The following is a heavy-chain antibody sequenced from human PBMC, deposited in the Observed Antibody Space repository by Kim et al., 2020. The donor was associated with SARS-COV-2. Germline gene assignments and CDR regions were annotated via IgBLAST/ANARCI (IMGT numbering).Heavy chain of an antibody. V-gene: IGHV3-7*01. J-gene: IGHJ4*02. D-gene: IGHD3-3*01. Sequence: YYVDAVKGRFTSSRDNAKNSLYLQMNSLRAEDTAVYYCARDVPGFWSGYDWGQGTLVTVSS. CDR3: ARDVPGFWSGYD.